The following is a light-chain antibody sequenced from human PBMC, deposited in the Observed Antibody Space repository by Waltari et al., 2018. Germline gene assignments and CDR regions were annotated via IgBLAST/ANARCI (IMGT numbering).Light chain of an antibody. V-gene: IGLV2-14*03. J-gene: IGLJ2*01. CDR2: DVN. Sequence: QSALTQPASVSGSPGQSITISCTGTSSDVGGYNYVSWYQQHPGKAPKLMLFDVNNRPSGVSNRFSGSKSGNTASLTISGLQAEDEAYYYCSAYISSSTLELFGGGTRLTVL. CDR3: SAYISSSTLEL. CDR1: SSDVGGYNY.